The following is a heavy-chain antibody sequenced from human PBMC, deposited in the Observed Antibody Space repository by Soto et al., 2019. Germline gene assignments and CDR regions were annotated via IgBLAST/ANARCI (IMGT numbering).Heavy chain of an antibody. V-gene: IGHV1-18*01. CDR2: ISAYNGNT. Sequence: GASVKVSCKASGYTFTSYGISWVRQAPGQGLEWMGWISAYNGNTNYAQKLQGRVTMTTDTSTSTAYMELRSLRSDDTAVYYCARGPWGLYSSSWYRAFDPWGQGTLVTVSS. CDR1: GYTFTSYG. D-gene: IGHD6-13*01. CDR3: ARGPWGLYSSSWYRAFDP. J-gene: IGHJ5*02.